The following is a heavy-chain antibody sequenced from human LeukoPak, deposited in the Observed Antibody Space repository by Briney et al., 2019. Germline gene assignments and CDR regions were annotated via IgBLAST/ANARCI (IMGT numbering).Heavy chain of an antibody. Sequence: GGSLRLSCAASGFTFSSYSMNWVRQAPGKGLEWVSSISSSSSYIYYADPVKGRFTISRDNAKNSLYLQMNSLRAEDTAVYYCARDGSGSWYFDYWGQGTLVTVSS. V-gene: IGHV3-21*01. CDR3: ARDGSGSWYFDY. CDR1: GFTFSSYS. D-gene: IGHD6-13*01. CDR2: ISSSSSYI. J-gene: IGHJ4*02.